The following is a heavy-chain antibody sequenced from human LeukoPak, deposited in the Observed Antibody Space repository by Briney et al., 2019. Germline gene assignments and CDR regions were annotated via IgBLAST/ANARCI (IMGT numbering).Heavy chain of an antibody. CDR2: IKQDGSEK. D-gene: IGHD6-19*01. J-gene: IGHJ5*01. V-gene: IGHV3-7*01. CDR3: GRVTPGPVAGTNRNPSGLGTEDS. Sequence: GGSLRLSCAASGFTGSSYWMSWVRQAPGKGLKGLANIKQDGSEKYYVYSVKGRFTISRDNAKNSLYLQMKSLRVEATAEYDCGRVTPGPVAGTNRNPSGLGTEDSWGHGTLVT. CDR1: GFTGSSYW.